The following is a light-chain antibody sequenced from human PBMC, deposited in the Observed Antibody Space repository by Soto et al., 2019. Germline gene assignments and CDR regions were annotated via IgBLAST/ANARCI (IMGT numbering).Light chain of an antibody. CDR1: SSNIGSLYD. J-gene: IGLJ2*01. CDR3: QSYDSSLSASV. Sequence: QSVLTQPPSVSGAPGQRVTISCTGSSSNIGSLYDVHWYQQLPGTAPKLLIYDNSNRPSGVPDRFSGSKSGTSASLAITGLQAEDDADYFCQSYDSSLSASVFGGGTKLTVL. CDR2: DNS. V-gene: IGLV1-40*01.